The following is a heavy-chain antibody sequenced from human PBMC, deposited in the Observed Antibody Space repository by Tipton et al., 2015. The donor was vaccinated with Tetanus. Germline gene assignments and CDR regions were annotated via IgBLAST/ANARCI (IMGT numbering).Heavy chain of an antibody. V-gene: IGHV1-46*01. J-gene: IGHJ4*02. D-gene: IGHD2-15*01. CDR3: VRPDRYCSGGSCYLALDY. CDR2: INPSDGDS. Sequence: QSGPEVKKPGASVKVSCRTSGYTFTRHYIHWVRQAPGQGLEWMGIINPSDGDSSLAQKFQGRVTITADTSTGTAYMDLSSLRSDDTAVYYCVRPDRYCSGGSCYLALDYWGQGTLITVSS. CDR1: GYTFTRHY.